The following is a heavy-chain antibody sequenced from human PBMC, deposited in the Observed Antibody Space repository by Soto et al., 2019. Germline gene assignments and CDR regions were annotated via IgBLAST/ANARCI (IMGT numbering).Heavy chain of an antibody. CDR2: IYYSGST. V-gene: IGHV4-31*03. D-gene: IGHD3-3*01. CDR1: GGSISSGGYY. CDR3: ARGHYDFWSGYFATIDY. J-gene: IGHJ4*02. Sequence: SETLSLTCTVSGGSISSGGYYWSWIRQHPGKGLEWIGYIYYSGSTYYNPSLKSRVTISVDTSKNQFSLKLSSVTAADTVVYYCARGHYDFWSGYFATIDYWGQGTLVTVSS.